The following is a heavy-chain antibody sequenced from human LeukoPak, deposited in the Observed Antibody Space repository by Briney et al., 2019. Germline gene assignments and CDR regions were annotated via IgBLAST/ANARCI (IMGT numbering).Heavy chain of an antibody. J-gene: IGHJ4*02. CDR3: ARVSHLLLWFGESNLLDY. V-gene: IGHV4-34*01. CDR2: IYYSGST. D-gene: IGHD3-10*01. CDR1: GGSFSGYY. Sequence: PSETLSLTCAVYGGSFSGYYWSWIRQPPGKGLEWIGSIYYSGSTYYNPSLKSRVTISVDTSKNQFSLKLSSVTAADTAVYYCARVSHLLLWFGESNLLDYWGQGTLVTVSS.